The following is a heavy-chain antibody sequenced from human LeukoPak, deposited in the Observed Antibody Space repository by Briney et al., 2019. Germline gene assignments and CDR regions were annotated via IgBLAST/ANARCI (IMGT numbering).Heavy chain of an antibody. D-gene: IGHD1-26*01. V-gene: IGHV3-7*02. Sequence: GGSLRLSCAASGFTFSRYWMSWVRQAPGKGLEWVANIKQDGSEKYYVDSVKGRFTISRDNAKNSQYLEMNSLRAEDTAVYYCARALGGSYFSFDYWGQGTLVTVSS. J-gene: IGHJ4*02. CDR1: GFTFSRYW. CDR3: ARALGGSYFSFDY. CDR2: IKQDGSEK.